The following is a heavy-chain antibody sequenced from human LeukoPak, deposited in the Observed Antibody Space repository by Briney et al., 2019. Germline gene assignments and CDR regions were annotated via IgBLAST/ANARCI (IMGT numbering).Heavy chain of an antibody. CDR2: ISSSGSTI. V-gene: IGHV3-48*03. D-gene: IGHD3-10*01. Sequence: GGSLRLSCAASGFTFSSYEMNWVGQAPGKGLEWVSYISSSGSTIYYADSVKGRFTISRDNAKNSLYLQMNSLRAEDTAVYYCARSMGLLWFGELFRGGAFDIWGQGTMVTVSS. CDR3: ARSMGLLWFGELFRGGAFDI. CDR1: GFTFSSYE. J-gene: IGHJ3*02.